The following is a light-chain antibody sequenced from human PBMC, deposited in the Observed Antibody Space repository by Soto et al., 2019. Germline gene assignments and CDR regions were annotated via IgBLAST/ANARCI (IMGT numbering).Light chain of an antibody. V-gene: IGKV3-11*01. J-gene: IGKJ1*01. CDR1: QSISSY. CDR3: QQRTDRPPWT. CDR2: DAS. Sequence: DIVLTQSPVTLSLSPGESATLSCRASQSISSYLGWYQQKPGQAPRLLIFDASQRATGIPARFRGSGSGTDFTLSISSLEPEDFAVYYCQQRTDRPPWTFGQGTKVDIK.